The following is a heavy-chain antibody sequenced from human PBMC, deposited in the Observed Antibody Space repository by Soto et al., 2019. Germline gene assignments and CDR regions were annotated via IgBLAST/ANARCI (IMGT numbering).Heavy chain of an antibody. Sequence: ASVKVSCKASGYTFTSYAMHWVRQAPGQRLEWMGWINAGNGNTKYSQKFQGRVTITRDTSASTAYMELSSLRSEDTAVYYCARAAHIAEAGAGGYWGQGTLVTVSS. D-gene: IGHD6-19*01. CDR2: INAGNGNT. CDR1: GYTFTSYA. J-gene: IGHJ4*02. V-gene: IGHV1-3*01. CDR3: ARAAHIAEAGAGGY.